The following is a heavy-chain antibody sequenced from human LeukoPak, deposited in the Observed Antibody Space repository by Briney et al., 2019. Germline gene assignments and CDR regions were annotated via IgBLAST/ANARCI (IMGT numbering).Heavy chain of an antibody. Sequence: GASVKVSCKGSGYTFTDYYMHWVRQAPGQGLEWMGWINPNSGGTNSARKFQGRVTMTRDTSVSILYMELSSLRSDDTAVYYCARQVGATTGYGYWGQGTLVTVSS. CDR1: GYTFTDYY. V-gene: IGHV1-2*02. CDR3: ARQVGATTGYGY. D-gene: IGHD1-26*01. J-gene: IGHJ4*02. CDR2: INPNSGGT.